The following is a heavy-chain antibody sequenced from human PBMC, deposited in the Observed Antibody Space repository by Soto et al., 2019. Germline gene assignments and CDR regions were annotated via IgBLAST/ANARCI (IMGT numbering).Heavy chain of an antibody. CDR3: ARGIAAAGPSKYNWFDP. CDR2: IIPIFGTA. Sequence: RASVKVSCKASGGTFSSYAISWVRQAPGQGLEWMGGIIPIFGTANYAQKFQGRVTITADESTSTAYMELSSLRSEDTAVYYCARGIAAAGPSKYNWFDPWGQGTLVTVSS. J-gene: IGHJ5*02. CDR1: GGTFSSYA. V-gene: IGHV1-69*13. D-gene: IGHD6-13*01.